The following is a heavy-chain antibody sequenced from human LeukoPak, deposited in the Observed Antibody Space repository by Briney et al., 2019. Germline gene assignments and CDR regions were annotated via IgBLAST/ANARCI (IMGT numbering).Heavy chain of an antibody. CDR2: IYYSGST. D-gene: IGHD6-13*01. CDR3: ARTTEAHSWRTRYYDYYMDV. Sequence: PSETLSLTCTVSGESISGFYWTWIRQPPGKGLEWIGYIYYSGSTNYNPSLKSRVTISVDTSKNQFSLKLSSVTAADTAVYYCARTTEAHSWRTRYYDYYMDVWGKGATVTVSS. J-gene: IGHJ6*03. V-gene: IGHV4-59*01. CDR1: GESISGFY.